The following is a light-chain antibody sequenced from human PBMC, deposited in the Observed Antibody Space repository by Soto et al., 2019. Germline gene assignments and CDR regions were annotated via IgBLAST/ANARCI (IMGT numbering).Light chain of an antibody. Sequence: QSALTQPASVSGSPGQSITISCTGTSSDVGGYNYVSWYQHHPGKVPKLMIYDVSNRPSGVSNRFSGSKSGNTASLTISGLQAEDEAEYYCSSYTSSSTWVFGGGTKLTVL. CDR1: SSDVGGYNY. J-gene: IGLJ3*02. CDR3: SSYTSSSTWV. V-gene: IGLV2-14*03. CDR2: DVS.